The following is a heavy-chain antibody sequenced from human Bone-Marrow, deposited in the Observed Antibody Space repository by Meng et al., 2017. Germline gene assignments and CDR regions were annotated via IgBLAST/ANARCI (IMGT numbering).Heavy chain of an antibody. CDR1: GFTFSSYG. CDR3: ARVLLGFGELFPEYYFDY. CDR2: ISSSGSTI. Sequence: GESLKISCAASGFTFSSYGMNWVRQAPGKGLEWVSYISSSGSTIYYADSVKGRFTISRDNAKNSLYLQMNSLRAEDTAVYYCARVLLGFGELFPEYYFDYWGQGTLVTVSS. V-gene: IGHV3-48*03. D-gene: IGHD3-10*01. J-gene: IGHJ4*02.